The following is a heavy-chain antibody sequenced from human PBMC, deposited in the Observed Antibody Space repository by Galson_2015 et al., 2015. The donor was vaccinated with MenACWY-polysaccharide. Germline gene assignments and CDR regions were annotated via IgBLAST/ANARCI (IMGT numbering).Heavy chain of an antibody. Sequence: SLRLSCAASGFTFSRYWMSWVRQAPGKGLEWVSNIKQDGREIYYVDSVKGRFTISRDNAKNSLYLQMNSLRAEDTAVYYCARDILGGSCWYEGLDYWGQGILVPVFS. CDR1: GFTFSRYW. CDR2: IKQDGREI. J-gene: IGHJ4*02. D-gene: IGHD6-13*01. CDR3: ARDILGGSCWYEGLDY. V-gene: IGHV3-7*03.